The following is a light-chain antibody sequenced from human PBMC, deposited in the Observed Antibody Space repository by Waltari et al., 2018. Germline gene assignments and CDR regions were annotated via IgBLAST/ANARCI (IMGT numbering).Light chain of an antibody. CDR3: QQTYTTPLT. CDR2: AAS. CDR1: QSVSNY. Sequence: DIQITQSPPSLSASVVDKVTITCRASQSVSNYLSWYQQKPGKAPKLLIYAASSLESGVPSRFTGSGSGTDFTLTISSLQSEDFATYYCQQTYTTPLTFGGGTTVEIK. V-gene: IGKV1-39*01. J-gene: IGKJ4*01.